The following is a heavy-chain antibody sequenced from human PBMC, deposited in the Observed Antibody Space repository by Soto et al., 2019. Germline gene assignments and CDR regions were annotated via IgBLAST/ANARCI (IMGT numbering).Heavy chain of an antibody. D-gene: IGHD5-12*01. J-gene: IGHJ4*02. CDR2: IYYSGST. Sequence: SETLSLTCTVSGDSISSYYWTWIRQPPGKGLEWIGYIYYSGSTNYNPSLKSRVTISVDTSKNQFSLKLTSVTAADTAVYYCARGVATIGHWGQGTLVTVS. V-gene: IGHV4-59*01. CDR1: GDSISSYY. CDR3: ARGVATIGH.